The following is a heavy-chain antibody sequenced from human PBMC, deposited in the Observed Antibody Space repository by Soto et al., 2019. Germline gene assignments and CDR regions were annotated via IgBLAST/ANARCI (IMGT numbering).Heavy chain of an antibody. D-gene: IGHD1-1*01. J-gene: IGHJ6*02. CDR2: YHSGGST. V-gene: IGHV4-30-4*01. CDR1: GVSLNTADTW. Sequence: QVQLQESGSGLVKPSQSLSLTCTVSGVSLNTADTWWSWIRQSPGKGLEFIGYYHSGGSTYYDASFRSRVIISADTSSSQFSRKLSSVTVADTAVYFCVRSRQMESGNDYGLDVWARGPRSPSP. CDR3: VRSRQMESGNDYGLDV.